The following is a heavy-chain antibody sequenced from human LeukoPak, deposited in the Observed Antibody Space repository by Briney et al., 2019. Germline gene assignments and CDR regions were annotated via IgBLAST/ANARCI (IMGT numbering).Heavy chain of an antibody. CDR3: ARADFDY. V-gene: IGHV3-53*01. Sequence: GGSLRLSCAASGFTVSSNYMSWVRQAPGKGLEWVSVIYTGGSTFYTDSVKGRFTISRDNSKNTLYLQMNSLRAEDTAVYYCARADFDYWGQGTLVTVSS. J-gene: IGHJ4*02. CDR1: GFTVSSNY. CDR2: IYTGGST.